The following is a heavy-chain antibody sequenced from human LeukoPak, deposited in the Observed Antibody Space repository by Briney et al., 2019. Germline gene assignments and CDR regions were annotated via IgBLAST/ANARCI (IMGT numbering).Heavy chain of an antibody. J-gene: IGHJ5*02. V-gene: IGHV3-64*01. CDR2: IDHTGGST. D-gene: IGHD3-10*01. CDR1: GFNFKNDA. Sequence: GGSLRLSCVAFGFNFKNDALHWVRQAPGKGLEYVSAIDHTGGSTYYANSVKGRFTISRDNSNNVLYLQMGSLRVEDTAVYYCARDPVRTIQGSAGKNWFDPWGQGTLVTVSS. CDR3: ARDPVRTIQGSAGKNWFDP.